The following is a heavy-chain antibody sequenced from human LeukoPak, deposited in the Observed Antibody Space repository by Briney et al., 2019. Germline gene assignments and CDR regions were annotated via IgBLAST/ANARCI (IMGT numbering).Heavy chain of an antibody. D-gene: IGHD3-3*01. J-gene: IGHJ4*02. CDR3: ARSRRITIFGVVIEQYYFDY. V-gene: IGHV1-18*01. CDR1: GYTFTSYG. CDR2: ISAYNGNT. Sequence: ASVKVSCKAPGYTFTSYGISWVRQAPGQGLEWMGRISAYNGNTNYAQKLQGRVTMTTDTSTSTAYMELRSLRSDDTAVYYCARSRRITIFGVVIEQYYFDYWGQGTLVTVSS.